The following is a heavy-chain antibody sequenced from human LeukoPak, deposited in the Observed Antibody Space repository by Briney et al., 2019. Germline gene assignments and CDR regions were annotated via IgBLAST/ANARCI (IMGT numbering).Heavy chain of an antibody. CDR1: GFTFSSYW. CDR3: ARDPYSSTWSYGMDV. J-gene: IGHJ6*02. Sequence: GGSLRLSCAASGFTFSSYWMYWVRQAPGKGLVWVSRINSDGSSTSYADSVKGRFTISRDNAKNSLFLQMNTLRAEDTAVYYCARDPYSSTWSYGMDVWGQGTTVTVSS. V-gene: IGHV3-74*01. D-gene: IGHD6-6*01. CDR2: INSDGSST.